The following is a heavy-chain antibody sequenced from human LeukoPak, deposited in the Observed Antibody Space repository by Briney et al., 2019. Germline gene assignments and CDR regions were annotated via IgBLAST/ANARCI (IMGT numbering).Heavy chain of an antibody. V-gene: IGHV4-39*01. CDR3: ARQAGRYNWNPYYFDY. D-gene: IGHD1-20*01. J-gene: IGHJ4*02. CDR1: GGSISSGDYY. CDR2: IYYSGST. Sequence: SSEILSLTCTVSGGSISSGDYYWSWIRQPPGKGLEWIGSIYYSGSTYYNPSLKSRVTISVDASKNQFSLKLSSVTAADTAVYYCARQAGRYNWNPYYFDYWGQGTLVTVSS.